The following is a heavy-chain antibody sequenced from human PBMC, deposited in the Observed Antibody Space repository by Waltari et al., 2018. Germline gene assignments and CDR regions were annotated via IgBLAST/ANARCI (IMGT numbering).Heavy chain of an antibody. CDR3: ARRRNRDI. J-gene: IGHJ3*02. V-gene: IGHV4-61*09. Sequence: QVRMQESGPGLVKPSQTLSLTCSVSGDSISSVSYYWVWIRQPAGMGLEYIGYIYGSGNTNYNPSLKSRVTISVDTSKNQFSLKLSSVTAADTAVYYCARRRNRDIWGQGTMVTVSS. CDR2: IYGSGNT. CDR1: GDSISSVSYY.